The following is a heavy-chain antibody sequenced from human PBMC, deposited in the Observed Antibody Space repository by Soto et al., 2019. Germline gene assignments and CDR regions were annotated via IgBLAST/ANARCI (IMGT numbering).Heavy chain of an antibody. CDR2: IYHSGST. Sequence: QLQLQESGSGLVKPSQTLSLTCAVSGGSISSSGYSWSWIRQPPGKGLEWIGYIYHSGSTYYNPSIKSRVTLSVDRSKTQFSLKLSSVTAADTAVYYCAGGQQLVRNYWGQGTLVTVSS. D-gene: IGHD6-13*01. CDR3: AGGQQLVRNY. CDR1: GGSISSSGYS. V-gene: IGHV4-30-2*01. J-gene: IGHJ4*02.